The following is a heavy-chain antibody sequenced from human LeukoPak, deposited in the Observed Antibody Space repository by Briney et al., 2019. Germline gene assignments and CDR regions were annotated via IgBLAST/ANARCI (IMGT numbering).Heavy chain of an antibody. CDR3: ARKINYYYYMDV. V-gene: IGHV3-30*01. Sequence: GGSLRLSCSASGFTFSDYTFHWVRETPGNGLEWVAFISDGGANTYYANSVRGRLTVSRDNPKNTLYLQMTSLRAEDTAVYYCARKINYYYYMDVWGKGTTVAVS. CDR1: GFTFSDYT. CDR2: ISDGGANT. J-gene: IGHJ6*03.